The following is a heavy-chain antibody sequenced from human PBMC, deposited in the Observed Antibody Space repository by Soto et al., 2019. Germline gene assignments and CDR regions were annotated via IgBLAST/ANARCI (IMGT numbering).Heavy chain of an antibody. Sequence: GASVELCCKASGYTFAIYASSWMRQAPGQGLEWMGWISAYNGNTNYAQKLQGRVTMTTDTSTSTAYMELRSLRSDDTAVYYCARDPPPPDYWGQGTLVTVSS. V-gene: IGHV1-18*01. CDR1: GYTFAIYA. CDR2: ISAYNGNT. CDR3: ARDPPPPDY. J-gene: IGHJ4*02.